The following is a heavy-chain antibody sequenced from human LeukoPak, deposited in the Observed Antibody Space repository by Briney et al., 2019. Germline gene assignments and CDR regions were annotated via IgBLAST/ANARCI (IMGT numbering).Heavy chain of an antibody. CDR3: ARDYDSSGYEFDY. CDR2: ISSSGSTI. D-gene: IGHD3-22*01. CDR1: GFTFSDYY. V-gene: IGHV3-11*01. J-gene: IGHJ4*02. Sequence: GGSLRLSCAASGFTFSDYYMSWNRQAPGKGLEWVSYISSSGSTIHYADSVKGRFTISRDNAKNSLYLQMNRLRAEDTAVYYCARDYDSSGYEFDYWGQGTLVTVSS.